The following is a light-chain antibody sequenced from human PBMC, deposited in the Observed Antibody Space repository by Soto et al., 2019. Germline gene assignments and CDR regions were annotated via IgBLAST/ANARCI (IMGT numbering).Light chain of an antibody. CDR1: QSLLHSDGKTY. Sequence: DIVMTQTPLSLSVTPGQPASISCKSSQSLLHSDGKTYLSWYLQKPGQPPQVLTYEVSNRFSGVPDRFSGSGSGTDFTLKISRVEPEHVGVYYCMQSIQVPLTFGGGTKVEIK. CDR2: EVS. J-gene: IGKJ4*01. V-gene: IGKV2D-29*01. CDR3: MQSIQVPLT.